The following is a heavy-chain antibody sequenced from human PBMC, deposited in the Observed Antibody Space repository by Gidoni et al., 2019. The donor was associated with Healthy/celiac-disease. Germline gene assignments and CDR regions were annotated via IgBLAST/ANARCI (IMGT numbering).Heavy chain of an antibody. CDR1: GGSISSGSYY. Sequence: QVQLQESDPGLVKPSQTLSLTCTVPGGSISSGSYYWSWIRHPAGKGLEWIGRIYTSGSTNYNPSLKSRVTISVDTSKNQFSLKLSSVTAADTAVYYCARDPVWDYYGMDVWGQVTTVTVSS. J-gene: IGHJ6*02. V-gene: IGHV4-61*02. D-gene: IGHD3-16*01. CDR2: IYTSGST. CDR3: ARDPVWDYYGMDV.